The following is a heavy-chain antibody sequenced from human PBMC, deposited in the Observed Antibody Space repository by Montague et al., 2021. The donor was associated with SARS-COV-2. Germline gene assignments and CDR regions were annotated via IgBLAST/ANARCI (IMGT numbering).Heavy chain of an antibody. V-gene: IGHV4-39*02. CDR1: SGSIISSGYY. D-gene: IGHD3-10*01. CDR2: IYYSGTT. CDR3: ARGMIRGVTTPFDY. J-gene: IGHJ4*02. Sequence: SETLSLTCSLASGSIISSGYYWGWIRQPPGKELEWIGNIYYSGTTYYNPCLQSRGTISVDTSKNHLSLRLSSVTAADTAVYFCARGMIRGVTTPFDYWGQGSQVTVSS.